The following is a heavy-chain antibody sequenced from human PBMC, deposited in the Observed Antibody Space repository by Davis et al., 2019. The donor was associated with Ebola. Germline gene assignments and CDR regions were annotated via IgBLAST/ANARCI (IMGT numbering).Heavy chain of an antibody. CDR2: ISSSGSTI. J-gene: IGHJ6*02. V-gene: IGHV3-48*03. D-gene: IGHD2-21*01. CDR3: ARSTRFPYYYGMDV. CDR1: GFTFSSYE. Sequence: GESLKISCAASGFTFSSYEMNWVRQAPGKGLEWVSYISSSGSTIYYADSVKGRFTISRDNAKNSLYLQMNSLRAEDTAVYYCARSTRFPYYYGMDVWGQGTTVTVSS.